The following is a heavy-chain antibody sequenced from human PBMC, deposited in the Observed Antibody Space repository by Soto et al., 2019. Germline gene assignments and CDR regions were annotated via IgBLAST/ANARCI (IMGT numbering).Heavy chain of an antibody. CDR1: GYTFTSYG. V-gene: IGHV1-18*01. CDR2: ISAYNGNT. Sequence: GASVKVSCKASGYTFTSYGISWVRQAPGQGLEWMGWISAYNGNTNYAQKLQGRVTMTTDTSTSTAYMELRSLRSDDTAVYYCARDIVLMVYAETDAFDIWGQGTMVTASS. J-gene: IGHJ3*02. CDR3: ARDIVLMVYAETDAFDI. D-gene: IGHD2-8*01.